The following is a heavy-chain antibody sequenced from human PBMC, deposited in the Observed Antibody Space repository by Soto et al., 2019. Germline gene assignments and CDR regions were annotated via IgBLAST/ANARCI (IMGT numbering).Heavy chain of an antibody. CDR2: ISGSGGST. CDR3: AKVDYYYDSSGYYYDRYFDY. Sequence: GGSLRLSCAASGFTFSSYAMSWVRQAPGKGLEWVSAISGSGGSTYYADSVKGRVTISRDNSKNTQYLQMNSLRAEDTAVYYCAKVDYYYDSSGYYYDRYFDYWGQGTLVTVSS. D-gene: IGHD3-22*01. CDR1: GFTFSSYA. V-gene: IGHV3-23*01. J-gene: IGHJ4*02.